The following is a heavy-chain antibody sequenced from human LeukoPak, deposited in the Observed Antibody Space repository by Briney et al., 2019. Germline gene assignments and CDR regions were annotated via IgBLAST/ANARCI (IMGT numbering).Heavy chain of an antibody. CDR3: AKAGVRYFDSSGLYAFDF. CDR2: IYYSGST. CDR1: GGSMSSTGYC. J-gene: IGHJ3*01. V-gene: IGHV4-39*01. Sequence: SETLSLTCAVSGGSMSSTGYCWAWIRQPPGKGLEWIGTIYYSGSTYHNTSLKSRVTMSVDTSRNQFSLKLSSVDAADTAVYYCAKAGVRYFDSSGLYAFDFWGKGTTVTVSS. D-gene: IGHD3-22*01.